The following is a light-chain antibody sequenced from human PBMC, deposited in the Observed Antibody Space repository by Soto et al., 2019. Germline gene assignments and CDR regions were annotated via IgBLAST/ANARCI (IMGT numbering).Light chain of an antibody. CDR3: QQYNNWLRT. Sequence: EVGVKMSAATVSVSPGERATLSCRASQSVSSNLAWYQQKPGQAPRLLIYGASTRATGIPARFSGSGSGTEFTLTISSLQSEDFAVYYCQQYNNWLRTFGQGTKVDIK. J-gene: IGKJ1*01. CDR1: QSVSSN. CDR2: GAS. V-gene: IGKV3-15*01.